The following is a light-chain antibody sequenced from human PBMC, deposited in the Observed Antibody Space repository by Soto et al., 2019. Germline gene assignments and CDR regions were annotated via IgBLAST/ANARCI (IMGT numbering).Light chain of an antibody. Sequence: EIVMTQSPATLSVAPGERVTFSCRASQSVTGNLAWYQHKPGQTPRLLVYGASSGATGVPARFSGSGSGTEFTLTINSLQSEDFAIYYCQQYDSWPVTLGGGTKVDIK. V-gene: IGKV3-15*01. CDR2: GAS. CDR3: QQYDSWPVT. CDR1: QSVTGN. J-gene: IGKJ4*01.